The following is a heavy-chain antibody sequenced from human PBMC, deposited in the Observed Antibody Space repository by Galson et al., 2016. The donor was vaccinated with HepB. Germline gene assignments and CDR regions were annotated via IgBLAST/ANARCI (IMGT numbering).Heavy chain of an antibody. CDR3: ARDDVETLGFRGRANWFDP. J-gene: IGHJ5*02. CDR2: IYHSGTT. D-gene: IGHD5-24*01. Sequence: SETLSLTCAVSGGSISSSNWWNWVRQPPGKGLEWIGEIYHSGTTNYNPSLKSRVTISVDKSKNQFSLNLSSVTAADTAVYYCARDDVETLGFRGRANWFDPWGQGTLVTVSS. V-gene: IGHV4-4*02. CDR1: GGSISSSNW.